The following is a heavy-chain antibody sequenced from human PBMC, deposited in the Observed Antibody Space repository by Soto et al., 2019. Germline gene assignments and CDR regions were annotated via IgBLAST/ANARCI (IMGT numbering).Heavy chain of an antibody. J-gene: IGHJ4*02. D-gene: IGHD2-2*03. CDR3: ASHVNMTLGSQYLVS. CDR2: MHHSGSI. Sequence: SETLSLTCTVIGGSIRSPNFSWSCVRQPPGKGLEWIGEMHHSGSIHYTASLKTRATISVDKSRNQFSLQLTSVTAADTALYFCASHVNMTLGSQYLVSCCPGTLVTVS. CDR1: GGSIRSPNFS. V-gene: IGHV4-4*02.